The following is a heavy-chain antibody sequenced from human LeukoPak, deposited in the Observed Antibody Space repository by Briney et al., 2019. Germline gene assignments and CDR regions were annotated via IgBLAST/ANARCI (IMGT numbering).Heavy chain of an antibody. Sequence: GRSLGLSCAASGFTFSNYDMHWVRQAPGKGLEWVAVIWYDGSNKYYADSVKGRFTISRDNSKNTLYLQMNSLRAKDTAVYYCARDDYGGKLDIWGQGTVVTVSS. V-gene: IGHV3-33*01. J-gene: IGHJ3*02. CDR3: ARDDYGGKLDI. CDR2: IWYDGSNK. D-gene: IGHD4-23*01. CDR1: GFTFSNYD.